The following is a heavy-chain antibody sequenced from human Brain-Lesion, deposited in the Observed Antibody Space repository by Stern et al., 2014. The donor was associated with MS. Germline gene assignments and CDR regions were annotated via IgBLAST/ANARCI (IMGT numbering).Heavy chain of an antibody. CDR3: ARAVRNQLLSEY. V-gene: IGHV1-8*01. CDR1: GYTFSSYD. D-gene: IGHD2-2*01. J-gene: IGHJ4*02. Sequence: QDQLAQSGAEVKKPGASVKVSCKASGYTFSSYDIPWVRQASGHGLEWMGWMNPYSGNTGYAQKFKGRVSMTSDPSISTVYMELTSLTSDDTAVYFCARAVRNQLLSEYWGQGTLVTVSS. CDR2: MNPYSGNT.